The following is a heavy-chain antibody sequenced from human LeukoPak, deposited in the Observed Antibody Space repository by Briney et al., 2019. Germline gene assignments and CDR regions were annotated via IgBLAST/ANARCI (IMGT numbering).Heavy chain of an antibody. D-gene: IGHD3-22*01. CDR3: AKDTYYYDSSGYLDY. V-gene: IGHV3-30*18. J-gene: IGHJ4*02. Sequence: GGSLRLSCAASGFTFSSYGMHWVRQAPGKGLEWVAVISYDGSNKYYADSVKGRSTISRDNSKNTLYLQMNSLRAEDTAVYYCAKDTYYYDSSGYLDYWGQGTLVTVSS. CDR2: ISYDGSNK. CDR1: GFTFSSYG.